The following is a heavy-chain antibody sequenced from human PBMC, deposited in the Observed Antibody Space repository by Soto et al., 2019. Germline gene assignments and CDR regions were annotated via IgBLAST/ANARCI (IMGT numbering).Heavy chain of an antibody. Sequence: EVQLVESGGGLVKPGGSLRLSCAASGFTFSRYIMHWVRQAPGQGLEWIATISSTSTNIYYADSVKGRITISRDNPKNSLSLQMDSLRREDTAVYYCTRGIASSSLVTFDVW. D-gene: IGHD3-10*01. CDR3: TRGIASSSLVTFDV. CDR1: GFTFSRYI. V-gene: IGHV3-21*01. CDR2: ISSTSTNI. J-gene: IGHJ3*01.